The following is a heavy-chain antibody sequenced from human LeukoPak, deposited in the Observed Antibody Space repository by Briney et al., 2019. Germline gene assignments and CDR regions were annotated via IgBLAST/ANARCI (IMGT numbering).Heavy chain of an antibody. J-gene: IGHJ6*02. CDR3: ARDPTGYSSGWTYYYYGMDV. V-gene: IGHV3-48*01. CDR2: ISSSSSTI. CDR1: GFTFSSYS. Sequence: GRSLRLSCAASGFTFSSYSMNWVRQAPGKGLEWVSYISSSSSTIYYADSVKGRFTISRDNAKNSLYLQMNSLRAEDTAVYYCARDPTGYSSGWTYYYYGMDVWGQGTTVTVSS. D-gene: IGHD6-19*01.